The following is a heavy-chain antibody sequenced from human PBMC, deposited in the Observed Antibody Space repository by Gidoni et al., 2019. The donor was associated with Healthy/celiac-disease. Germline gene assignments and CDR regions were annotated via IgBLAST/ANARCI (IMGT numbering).Heavy chain of an antibody. Sequence: QVQLVQSGATVKKPGSSVKVSCKASVGTFSSYAISWVRQAPGQGLEWMGGIIPIFGTANYAQKFQGRVTITADESTSTAYMELSSLRSEDTAVYDCARNYGDPPWKLMDVWGQGTTVTVSS. D-gene: IGHD4-17*01. CDR3: ARNYGDPPWKLMDV. V-gene: IGHV1-69*01. CDR1: VGTFSSYA. J-gene: IGHJ6*02. CDR2: IIPIFGTA.